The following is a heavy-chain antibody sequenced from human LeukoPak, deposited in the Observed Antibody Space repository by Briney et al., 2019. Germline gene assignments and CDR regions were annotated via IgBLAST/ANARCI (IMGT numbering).Heavy chain of an antibody. J-gene: IGHJ5*02. Sequence: GGSLRLSCAASGFTFRNYGMHWVRQAPGKGLEWVAVIWYDGSNKYYADSVKGRFTISRDNSKNTLYLQMNSLRAEDTAVYYCARGIAAAGTIVRGWLDPWGQGTLVTVSS. CDR2: IWYDGSNK. CDR1: GFTFRNYG. V-gene: IGHV3-33*01. CDR3: ARGIAAAGTIVRGWLDP. D-gene: IGHD6-13*01.